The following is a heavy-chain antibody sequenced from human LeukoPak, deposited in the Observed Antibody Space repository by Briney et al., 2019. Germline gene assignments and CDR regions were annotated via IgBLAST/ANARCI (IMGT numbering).Heavy chain of an antibody. V-gene: IGHV3-30*04. J-gene: IGHJ4*02. Sequence: GRSLRLSCVASGFSFSGYAIHWVRQAPGKGLEWVALISYNGGRKDYADSVKGRFTIDRDNSKNTVYLHMNSLRPDDTAIYFCARQEARNYYYEGLDYWGQGNLVTVSS. D-gene: IGHD3-22*01. CDR2: ISYNGGRK. CDR1: GFSFSGYA. CDR3: ARQEARNYYYEGLDY.